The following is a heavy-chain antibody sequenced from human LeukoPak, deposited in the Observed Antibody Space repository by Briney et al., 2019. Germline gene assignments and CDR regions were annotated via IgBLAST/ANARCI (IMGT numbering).Heavy chain of an antibody. CDR3: ARDLDTGTTDY. D-gene: IGHD1-1*01. J-gene: IGHJ4*02. Sequence: GGSLRLSCAASGFTFSSYSMNWVRQAPGKGLEWVSYISSSSSTIYYADSVKGRFSISRDNAKKTLYLQMNSLRAEDTAVYYCARDLDTGTTDYWGQGTLVTVSS. CDR2: ISSSSSTI. V-gene: IGHV3-48*04. CDR1: GFTFSSYS.